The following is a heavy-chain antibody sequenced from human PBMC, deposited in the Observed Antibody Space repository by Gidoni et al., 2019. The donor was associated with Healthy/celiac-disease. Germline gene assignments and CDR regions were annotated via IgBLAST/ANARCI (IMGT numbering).Heavy chain of an antibody. V-gene: IGHV4-34*01. D-gene: IGHD2-2*01. Sequence: QVQLQQLGAGLLKPSETLSLTCAVYVGSFSGYYWSWIRQPPGKGLEWIGEIKHSGSTNYNPSLKSRVTISVDTSKNQFSLKLSSVTAADTAVYYCAAGYQVEYWGQGTLVTVSS. J-gene: IGHJ4*02. CDR3: AAGYQVEY. CDR2: IKHSGST. CDR1: VGSFSGYY.